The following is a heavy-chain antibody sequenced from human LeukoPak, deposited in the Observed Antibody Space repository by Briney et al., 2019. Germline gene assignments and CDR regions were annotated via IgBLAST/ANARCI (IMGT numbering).Heavy chain of an antibody. CDR2: ISSSGSTI. CDR3: ARAYHDYGDFYLGDYFDY. D-gene: IGHD4-17*01. J-gene: IGHJ4*02. V-gene: IGHV3-11*01. CDR1: GFTFSDYY. Sequence: PGGSLRLSCAASGFTFSDYYMSWTRQAPGKGLEWVSYISSSGSTIYYADSVKGRFTISRDNAKNSLYLQMNSLRAEDTAVYYCARAYHDYGDFYLGDYFDYWGQGTLVTVSS.